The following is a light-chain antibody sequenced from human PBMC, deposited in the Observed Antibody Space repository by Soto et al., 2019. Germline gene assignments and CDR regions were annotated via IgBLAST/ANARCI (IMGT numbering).Light chain of an antibody. Sequence: EIVLTQSPGTLSLSPGERATFSCRASQTVSSSYLAWYQQKPGQAPRLLIYGASNRATGIPDRSSGSGSGTDFTLIISRLEPEDFAVYYCQQYGSSPRTFGQGTKVAIK. CDR1: QTVSSSY. V-gene: IGKV3-20*01. CDR2: GAS. J-gene: IGKJ1*01. CDR3: QQYGSSPRT.